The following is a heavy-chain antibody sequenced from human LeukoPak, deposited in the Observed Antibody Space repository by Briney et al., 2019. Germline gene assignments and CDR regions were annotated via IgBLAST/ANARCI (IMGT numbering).Heavy chain of an antibody. V-gene: IGHV1-69*05. CDR2: IIPIFGAA. Sequence: SVKVSCKASGGTFSSYAISWVRQAPGQGLEWMGRIIPIFGAANYAQKFQGRSTITTDESTSTAYMELSSLRSEDTAVYYCTRSYGYSYGYLFFDYWGQGTLVTVSS. CDR3: TRSYGYSYGYLFFDY. J-gene: IGHJ4*02. CDR1: GGTFSSYA. D-gene: IGHD5-18*01.